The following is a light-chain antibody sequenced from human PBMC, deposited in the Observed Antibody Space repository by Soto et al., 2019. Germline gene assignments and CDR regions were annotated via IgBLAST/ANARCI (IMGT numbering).Light chain of an antibody. V-gene: IGKV3-15*01. CDR2: GAS. J-gene: IGKJ1*01. CDR1: QSVSSN. Sequence: EIVMTQSPATLSVSPGERATLSCGASQSVSSNLAWYQQKPGQAPRLLIYGASTRATGIPARFSGSGSGTEFTLTISRLEPEDFAVYYCQQYGSSPRTFGQGTKVDIK. CDR3: QQYGSSPRT.